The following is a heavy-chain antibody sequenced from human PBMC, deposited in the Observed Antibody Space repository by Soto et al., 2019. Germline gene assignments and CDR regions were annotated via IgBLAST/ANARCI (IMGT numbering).Heavy chain of an antibody. D-gene: IGHD5-12*01. Sequence: SQTLSLICVISGDSVSSNTASWNWIRQSPSRGLEWLGRTYFRSKWYNDYAVSVKSRIIINPDTSNNQFSLQLNSVTPEDTAVYFCAKGDNLGPKTGYAFDPWGQGIMVTVSS. CDR3: AKGDNLGPKTGYAFDP. CDR1: GDSVSSNTAS. J-gene: IGHJ5*02. CDR2: TYFRSKWYN. V-gene: IGHV6-1*01.